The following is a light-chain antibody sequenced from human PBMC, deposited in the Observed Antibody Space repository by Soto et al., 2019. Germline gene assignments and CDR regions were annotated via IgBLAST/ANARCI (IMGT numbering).Light chain of an antibody. V-gene: IGKV1-9*01. Sequence: DIQLTQSPSVLSASVGDTVTITCRASQALSNYLAWYQQKPGKAPDLLIYSASTLQSGVPSRFSGSGSETDFTLTISSLQPEDFATYYCQQLSTYPLTFGGGTKVDIK. J-gene: IGKJ4*01. CDR3: QQLSTYPLT. CDR2: SAS. CDR1: QALSNY.